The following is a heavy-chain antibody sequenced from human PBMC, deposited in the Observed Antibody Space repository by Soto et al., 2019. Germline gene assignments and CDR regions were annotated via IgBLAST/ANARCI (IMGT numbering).Heavy chain of an antibody. J-gene: IGHJ4*02. V-gene: IGHV3-33*03. CDR2: IWNDGSNK. Sequence: QAQLVESGGGVVQPGTSLRLSCAASGFTISTHGMHWVRQAPGKGLEWLANIWNDGSNKFYAESVKGRFSISKDNSKNTLYLQMSSLRAEYTAVYYCAAATTWNFHFPYWGQGTQVTVSS. D-gene: IGHD1-7*01. CDR1: GFTISTHG. CDR3: AAATTWNFHFPY.